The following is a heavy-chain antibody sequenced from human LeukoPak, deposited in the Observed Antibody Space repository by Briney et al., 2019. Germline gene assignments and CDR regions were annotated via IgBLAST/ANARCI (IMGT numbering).Heavy chain of an antibody. J-gene: IGHJ5*02. V-gene: IGHV4-34*01. CDR2: INHSGST. CDR1: GGSFSGYY. Sequence: TLSLTCAVYGGSFSGYYWSWIRQPPGKGLEWIGEINHSGSTNYNPSLKSRVTISVDTSKNQFSLKLSSVTAADTAVYYCAIRVSFFDPWGQGTLVTVSS. CDR3: AIRVSFFDP. D-gene: IGHD6-6*01.